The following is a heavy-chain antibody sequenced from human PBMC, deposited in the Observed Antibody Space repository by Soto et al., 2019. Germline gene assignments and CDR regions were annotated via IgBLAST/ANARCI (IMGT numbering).Heavy chain of an antibody. Sequence: TLSLICAVPGASVNTDCYWSWIHQPPGKGLEGIGHIYYTGGTSCSPSLKSRLALSVDTSKNQFSLRLSSVTAADTAVYYCARDTASKDYDSHSYYPPFDSWGQRALVTVSS. CDR3: ARDTASKDYDSHSYYPPFDS. V-gene: IGHV4-30-4*01. J-gene: IGHJ5*01. D-gene: IGHD3-22*01. CDR1: GASVNTDCY. CDR2: IYYTGGT.